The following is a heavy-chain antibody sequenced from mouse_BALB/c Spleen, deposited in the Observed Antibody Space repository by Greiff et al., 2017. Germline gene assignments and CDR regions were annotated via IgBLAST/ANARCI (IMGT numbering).Heavy chain of an antibody. CDR2: IYPGDGDT. CDR3: ARVRSAYGNLYAMDY. Sequence: VQLQQSGAELVRPGSSVKISCKASGYAFSSYWMNWVKQRPGQGLEWIGQIYPGDGDTNYNGKFKGKATLTADKSSSTAYMQLSSLTSEDSAVYFCARVRSAYGNLYAMDYWGQGTSVTVAS. J-gene: IGHJ4*01. V-gene: IGHV1-80*01. CDR1: GYAFSSYW. D-gene: IGHD2-1*01.